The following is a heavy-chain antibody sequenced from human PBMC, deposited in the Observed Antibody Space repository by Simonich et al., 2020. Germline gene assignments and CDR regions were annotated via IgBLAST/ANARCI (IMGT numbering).Heavy chain of an antibody. Sequence: EVQLVESGGGLIQPGGSLRLSCAASGFTVSSNYMSWVRQAQGKGLEWVTVIYSGGSTYYADAGKGRFTISRDNSKNTLYLQINSLRAEDTAVYYCARDSGSGGFDYWGQGTLVTVSS. CDR1: GFTVSSNY. V-gene: IGHV3-53*01. J-gene: IGHJ4*02. CDR2: IYSGGST. D-gene: IGHD1-26*01. CDR3: ARDSGSGGFDY.